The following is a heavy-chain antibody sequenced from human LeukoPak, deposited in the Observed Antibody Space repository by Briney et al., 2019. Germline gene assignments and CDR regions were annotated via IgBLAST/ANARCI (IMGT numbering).Heavy chain of an antibody. D-gene: IGHD2-15*01. Sequence: GGSLRLSCAASRFTFSNYAMHWVRQAPGKGLEYVSAISDSGGSTYYANSVKGRFTISRDNSKNTLYLQMGSLRTEDMAMYYCARSAGRFGSGGSCYDYWGQGTLVTVSS. CDR1: RFTFSNYA. CDR2: ISDSGGST. V-gene: IGHV3-64*01. CDR3: ARSAGRFGSGGSCYDY. J-gene: IGHJ4*02.